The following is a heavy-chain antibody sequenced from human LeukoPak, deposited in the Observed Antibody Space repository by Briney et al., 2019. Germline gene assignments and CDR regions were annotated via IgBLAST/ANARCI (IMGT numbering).Heavy chain of an antibody. Sequence: GGFLRLSCAASGFTVDSNYVSWVRQAPGKGLEWVSTIYTGGNTYYAASVKGRFTISRDFSKNTVFLHMNSLRAEDTAMYYCARGDDSGYYDYFDYWGQGALVTVSS. CDR3: ARGDDSGYYDYFDY. CDR1: GFTVDSNY. CDR2: IYTGGNT. J-gene: IGHJ4*02. V-gene: IGHV3-53*01. D-gene: IGHD3-22*01.